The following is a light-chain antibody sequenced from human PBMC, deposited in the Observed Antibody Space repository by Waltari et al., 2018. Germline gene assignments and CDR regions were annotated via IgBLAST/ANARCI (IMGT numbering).Light chain of an antibody. CDR2: EVI. CDR3: CSYAGRNIWV. CDR1: SRDGGFDIL. V-gene: IGLV2-23*02. Sequence: QSALTQPASQYGSPGQSLPISCPGTSRDGGFDILVSWYQQHPDKAPKLMVYEVIERPSGVSNRFSGSKSGNTASLTISGLQAEDEADYYCCSYAGRNIWVFGGGTKLTVL. J-gene: IGLJ3*02.